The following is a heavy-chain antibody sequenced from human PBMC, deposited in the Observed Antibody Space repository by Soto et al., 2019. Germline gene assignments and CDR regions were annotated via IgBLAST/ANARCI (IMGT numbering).Heavy chain of an antibody. V-gene: IGHV3-30-3*01. D-gene: IGHD7-27*01. CDR2: ISYDGNNK. J-gene: IGHJ4*02. Sequence: GGSLRHSYAASEFSFSISPMHWVRQAPGKGPEWVALISYDGNNKFYADSVKGRFTISRDNSKSTLYLQVDSLRPEDAAVYYCARDPKTSGGQHWAFNYFDSWGQGTLVTVYS. CDR3: ARDPKTSGGQHWAFNYFDS. CDR1: EFSFSISP.